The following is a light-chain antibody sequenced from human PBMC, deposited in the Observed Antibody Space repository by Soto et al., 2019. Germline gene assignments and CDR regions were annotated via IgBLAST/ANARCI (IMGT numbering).Light chain of an antibody. CDR1: QGLLDSDGRTH. J-gene: IGKJ4*01. V-gene: IGKV2D-29*01. CDR3: MQSLQLNT. CDR2: EVS. Sequence: DIVLTQTPLSLSVTPGQPASISCNSSQGLLDSDGRTHLYWYVQKTGQPPQALIYEVSKRSSGVPDRFSGSGSGAHFTWTMSRVQAEDAGIYYCMQSLQLNTFGGGTKVDIK.